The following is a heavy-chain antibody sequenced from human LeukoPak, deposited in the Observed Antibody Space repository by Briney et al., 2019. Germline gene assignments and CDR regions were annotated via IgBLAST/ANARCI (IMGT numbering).Heavy chain of an antibody. CDR2: IYSSGST. J-gene: IGHJ4*02. CDR1: GGSISNYF. D-gene: IGHD3-16*02. Sequence: PSETLSLTCSVSGGSISNYFWTWIRQPPGKGLEWIGYIYSSGSTYYNPSLKSRITISVDTSKNQFSLRVSSLTAADTAVYYCARQRITFGGVISIFDSWGQGTLVTVSS. V-gene: IGHV4-59*08. CDR3: ARQRITFGGVISIFDS.